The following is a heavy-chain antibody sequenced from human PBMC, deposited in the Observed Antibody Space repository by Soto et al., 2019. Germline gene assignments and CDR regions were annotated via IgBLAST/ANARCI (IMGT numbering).Heavy chain of an antibody. CDR3: ARGGLQHALDV. Sequence: EVQLVESGGGLVQPGGSLRLSCAASGFTFSNYWMYWVRQAPGKGLVWVSRVNNDGTDTTHADSVKGRFTISRVNAENTLYLQMNSLRAEDTAVYYCARGGLQHALDVWGQGSTVTVSS. V-gene: IGHV3-74*03. J-gene: IGHJ6*02. CDR2: VNNDGTDT. CDR1: GFTFSNYW. D-gene: IGHD6-13*01.